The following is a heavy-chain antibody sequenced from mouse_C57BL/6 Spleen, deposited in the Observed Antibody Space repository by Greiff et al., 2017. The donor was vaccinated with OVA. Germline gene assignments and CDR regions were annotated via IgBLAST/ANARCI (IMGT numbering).Heavy chain of an antibody. V-gene: IGHV3-1*01. CDR2: ISYSGST. Sequence: EVQLQQSGPGMVKPSQSLSLTCTVTGYSITSGYDWHWIRHFPGNKLEWMGYISYSGSTNYNPSLKSRISITHDTSKNHFFLKLNSVTTEDTATYYCARDYYGQRYFDVWGTGTTVTVSS. CDR3: ARDYYGQRYFDV. CDR1: GYSITSGYD. D-gene: IGHD1-1*01. J-gene: IGHJ1*03.